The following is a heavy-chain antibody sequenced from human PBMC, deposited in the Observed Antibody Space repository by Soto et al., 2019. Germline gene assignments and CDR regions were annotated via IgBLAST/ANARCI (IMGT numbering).Heavy chain of an antibody. V-gene: IGHV1-18*01. D-gene: IGHD6-19*01. Sequence: ASVKVSCKASGYTFTSYGISWVRQAPGQGLEWKGWISAYNGNTNYAQKLQGRVTMTTDTSTSTAYMELRSLRSDDTAVYYCARDRPIQWQMDPNDAFDIWGQGTMVTVSS. CDR1: GYTFTSYG. CDR2: ISAYNGNT. J-gene: IGHJ3*02. CDR3: ARDRPIQWQMDPNDAFDI.